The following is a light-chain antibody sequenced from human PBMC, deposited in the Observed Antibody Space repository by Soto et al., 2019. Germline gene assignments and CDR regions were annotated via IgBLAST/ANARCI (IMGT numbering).Light chain of an antibody. CDR2: GAS. CDR3: QQYGSSGRT. Sequence: ETVLTQSPATLSLSPGERATLSCRTSQSVSSNYLAWYQQKPGQAPRLLIYGASSRATGIPDRFSGSGSGTDFTLTISRLEPEDFAVYYCQQYGSSGRTFGQGTKVDI. J-gene: IGKJ1*01. CDR1: QSVSSNY. V-gene: IGKV3-20*01.